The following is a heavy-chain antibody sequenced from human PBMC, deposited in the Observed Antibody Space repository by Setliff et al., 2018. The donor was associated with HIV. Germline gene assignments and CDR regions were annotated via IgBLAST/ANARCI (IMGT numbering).Heavy chain of an antibody. Sequence: PSETLSLTCVVSGNSISSGYYWGWVRQPPGKGLEWIGSIYYSGSTYYNPSLKSRVTISVDTSKNQFSLTLNSVTAADTAVYYCARGSRQLTIFGVVFKTNYYFMDVWGKGTAVTVSS. CDR2: IYYSGST. CDR1: GNSISSGYY. D-gene: IGHD3-3*01. V-gene: IGHV4-38-2*01. CDR3: ARGSRQLTIFGVVFKTNYYFMDV. J-gene: IGHJ6*03.